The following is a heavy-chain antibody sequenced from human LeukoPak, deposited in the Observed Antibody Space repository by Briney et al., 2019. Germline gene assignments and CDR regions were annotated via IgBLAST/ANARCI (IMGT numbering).Heavy chain of an antibody. V-gene: IGHV3-30*18. D-gene: IGHD3-10*01. CDR2: ISYDGSNK. CDR1: GFTFSSYG. CDR3: AKGSWTVDY. J-gene: IGHJ4*02. Sequence: GGSLRLSYAASGFTFSSYGMHWGRQAPGKGLGWVAVISYDGSNKYYADSVKGRFTISRDNSKNTLYLRMNSLRAEDTAVYYCAKGSWTVDYWGQGTLVTVSS.